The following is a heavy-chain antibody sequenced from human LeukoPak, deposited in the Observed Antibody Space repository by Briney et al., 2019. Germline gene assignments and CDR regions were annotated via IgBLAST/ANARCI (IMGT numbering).Heavy chain of an antibody. CDR3: AKAGSYRGDSYFDY. Sequence: GGSLRLSCAAAGFTFNNYALSWVRQAPGKGLEWVSAISGNGGDTYYADSVKGRFTVSRDNAKNSLYLQMNSLRAEDTALYYCAKAGSYRGDSYFDYWGQGTLVTVSS. D-gene: IGHD1-26*01. CDR1: GFTFNNYA. CDR2: ISGNGGDT. V-gene: IGHV3-23*01. J-gene: IGHJ4*02.